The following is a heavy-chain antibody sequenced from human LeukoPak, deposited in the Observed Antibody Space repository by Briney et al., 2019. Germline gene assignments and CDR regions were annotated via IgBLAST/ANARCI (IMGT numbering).Heavy chain of an antibody. CDR2: ISYDGSNK. V-gene: IGHV3-30*04. J-gene: IGHJ4*02. D-gene: IGHD6-13*01. Sequence: PGRSLRLSCAASGFTFSSYAMHWVRQAPGKGLEWVAVISYDGSNKYYADSVKGRFTISRDNSKNTLYLQMNSLRAEDTAVYYCAVGSSSWYSPFDYWGQGTLVTVSS. CDR3: AVGSSSWYSPFDY. CDR1: GFTFSSYA.